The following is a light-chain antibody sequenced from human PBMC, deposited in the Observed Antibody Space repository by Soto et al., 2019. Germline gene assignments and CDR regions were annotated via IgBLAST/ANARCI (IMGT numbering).Light chain of an antibody. J-gene: IGKJ1*01. CDR2: LGS. CDR1: QSLLHSNGYNY. Sequence: DSVMTQFPLSLSVTPGEPASISCRSSQSLLHSNGYNYLDWYVQKPGQSPQLLIYLGSNRASGVPDRFSGSASGTDFTLKISTVEAEDVGVYYCMQALQIRVEFGQGTKVDIK. V-gene: IGKV2-28*01. CDR3: MQALQIRVE.